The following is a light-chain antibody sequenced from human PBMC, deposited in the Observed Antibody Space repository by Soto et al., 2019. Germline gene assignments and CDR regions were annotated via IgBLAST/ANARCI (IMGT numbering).Light chain of an antibody. J-gene: IGKJ1*01. CDR3: QQYDKWPPRT. V-gene: IGKV3D-15*01. Sequence: EIVLTQSPATLSSFPGDRVTLSCRASQYINTRLAWYQHRPGQAPRLLIYDASNRATGIPARFSGSGSGTEFTLTISSLQSEDSAVYYCQQYDKWPPRTFGQGTKVDIK. CDR1: QYINTR. CDR2: DAS.